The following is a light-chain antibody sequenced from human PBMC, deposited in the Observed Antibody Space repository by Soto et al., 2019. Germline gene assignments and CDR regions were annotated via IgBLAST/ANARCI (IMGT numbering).Light chain of an antibody. CDR3: SSYTSSGTLV. Sequence: QSALTQPASVSGSPGQSITISCTGTSSDVGGYNFVSWYQQRPGKAPKFLIYDVSNRPSGVSNRFSGSKSANTASLTISGLQAEDEADYYCSSYTSSGTLVFGGGTKVTVL. V-gene: IGLV2-14*01. CDR2: DVS. J-gene: IGLJ2*01. CDR1: SSDVGGYNF.